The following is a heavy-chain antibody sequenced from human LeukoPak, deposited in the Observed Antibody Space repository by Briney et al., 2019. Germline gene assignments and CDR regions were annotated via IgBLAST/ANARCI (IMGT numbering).Heavy chain of an antibody. V-gene: IGHV3-23*01. CDR1: GVTLSSYA. CDR2: ISSSGSGGNT. D-gene: IGHD3-10*01. Sequence: GGSLRLSCTASGVTLSSYAMSWVRQAPGKGLEWVSGISSSGSGGNTYYADSVKGRFTISRDNSKNTLYLQMNSLRAEDTAVYYCAKLRSRYGSGSPLLPLDYWGQGTLVTVSS. J-gene: IGHJ4*02. CDR3: AKLRSRYGSGSPLLPLDY.